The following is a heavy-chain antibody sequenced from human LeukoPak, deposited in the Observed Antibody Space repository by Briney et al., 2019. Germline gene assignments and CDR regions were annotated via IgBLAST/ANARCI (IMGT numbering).Heavy chain of an antibody. CDR2: ISSSGSTI. CDR3: AKDLHGGYGGNSGAFDY. D-gene: IGHD4-23*01. CDR1: GFTFSDYY. Sequence: PGGSLRLSCAASGFTFSDYYMSWIRQAPGKGLEWVSYISSSGSTIYYADSVKGRFTISRDNSKNTLYLQMNSLRAEDTAVYYCAKDLHGGYGGNSGAFDYWGQGTLVTVSS. V-gene: IGHV3-11*04. J-gene: IGHJ4*02.